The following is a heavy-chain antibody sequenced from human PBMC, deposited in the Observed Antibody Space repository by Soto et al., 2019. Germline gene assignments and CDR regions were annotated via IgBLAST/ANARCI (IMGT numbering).Heavy chain of an antibody. D-gene: IGHD2-15*01. Sequence: PGESLKISCKGSGYTFTSYWNGWVRQMPGEGLEWMGVIYPSDSDIRYSPSFQGKVTISAEKSITTAYLQWSSLKAADTAMYYCVRSGTSSGRFSDYWGQGTLVTVSS. CDR3: VRSGTSSGRFSDY. V-gene: IGHV5-51*01. CDR2: IYPSDSDI. J-gene: IGHJ4*02. CDR1: GYTFTSYW.